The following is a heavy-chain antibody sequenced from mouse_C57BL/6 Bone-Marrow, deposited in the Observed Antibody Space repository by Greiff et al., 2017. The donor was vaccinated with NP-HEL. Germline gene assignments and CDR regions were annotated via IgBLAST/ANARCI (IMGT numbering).Heavy chain of an antibody. CDR2: IYPRSGNT. V-gene: IGHV1-81*01. J-gene: IGHJ1*03. Sequence: VQLQQSGAELARPGASVKLSCKASGYTFTSYGISWVKQRTGQGLEWIGEIYPRSGNTYYNEKFKGKATLTADKSSSTAYMGLRSLTSEDSAVYFCGSYYGSSFYWYFDVWGTGTTVTVSS. D-gene: IGHD1-1*01. CDR3: GSYYGSSFYWYFDV. CDR1: GYTFTSYG.